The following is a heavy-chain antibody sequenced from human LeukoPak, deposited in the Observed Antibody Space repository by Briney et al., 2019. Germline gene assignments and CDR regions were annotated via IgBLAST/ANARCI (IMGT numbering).Heavy chain of an antibody. D-gene: IGHD2-2*01. CDR3: ARDAYCSSSNCYGYYFDY. CDR2: IYTSGST. Sequence: SETLSLTCTVSGGSISSYYWSWIRQPAGKGLEWIGRIYTSGSTNYNPSLKSRVTMSVDTSKNRFSLKLSSVTAADTAVYYCARDAYCSSSNCYGYYFDYWGQGTLVTVSS. CDR1: GGSISSYY. V-gene: IGHV4-4*07. J-gene: IGHJ4*02.